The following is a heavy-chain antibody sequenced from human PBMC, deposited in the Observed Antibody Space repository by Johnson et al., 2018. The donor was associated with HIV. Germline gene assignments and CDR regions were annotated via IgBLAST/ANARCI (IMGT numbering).Heavy chain of an antibody. CDR2: ISYDGSNK. D-gene: IGHD3-3*01. V-gene: IGHV3-30*18. J-gene: IGHJ3*01. CDR1: GFTFSSYG. Sequence: QVQLVESGGGVVQPGRSLRLSCAASGFTFSSYGMHWVRQAPGKGLEWVAIISYDGSNKHYADSVKGRFTISRDNSKNTLYLQMNSLTAEDTAVYYCAKPQWVSSGAFDVWGQGTMVTVSS. CDR3: AKPQWVSSGAFDV.